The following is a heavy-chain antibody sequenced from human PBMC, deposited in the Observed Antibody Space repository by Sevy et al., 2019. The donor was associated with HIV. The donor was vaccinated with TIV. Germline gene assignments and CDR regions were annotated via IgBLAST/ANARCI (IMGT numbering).Heavy chain of an antibody. V-gene: IGHV3-23*01. Sequence: GGSLRLSCAASGFTFSSYAMSWVRQAPGKGLEWVSAISGGGGSTYYADSVKGRFTVSRDNSKNTLYLQMNSLRAEDTAVYCCANDPPVGQRPRDYWGQGTLVTVSS. CDR3: ANDPPVGQRPRDY. D-gene: IGHD6-25*01. CDR1: GFTFSSYA. CDR2: ISGGGGST. J-gene: IGHJ4*02.